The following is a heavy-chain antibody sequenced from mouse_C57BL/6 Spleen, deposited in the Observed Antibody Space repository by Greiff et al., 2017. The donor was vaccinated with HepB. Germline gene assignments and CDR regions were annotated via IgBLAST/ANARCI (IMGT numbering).Heavy chain of an antibody. CDR1: GFNIKDDY. CDR3: TTSSTVVARDY. V-gene: IGHV14-4*01. D-gene: IGHD1-1*01. CDR2: IDPENGDT. J-gene: IGHJ2*01. Sequence: VQLKQSGAELVRPGASVKLSCTASGFNIKDDYMHWVKQRPEQGLEWIGWIDPENGDTEYASKFQGKATITADTSSNTAYLQLSSLTSEDTAVYYCTTSSTVVARDYWGQGTTLTVSS.